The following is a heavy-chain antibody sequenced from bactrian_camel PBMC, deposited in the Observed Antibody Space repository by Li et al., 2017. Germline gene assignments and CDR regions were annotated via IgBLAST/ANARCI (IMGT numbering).Heavy chain of an antibody. Sequence: VQLVESGGGSVQAGGSLRLSCAASGFITTNYCMGWFRQAPGKEREGVVRIYTGSGNTYYADSVKGRFTISQDNAKNTVYLQMNSLKPEDTAMYYCAARGPYCYTKLSVADFTYWGQGTQVTVS. CDR2: IYTGSGNT. J-gene: IGHJ6*01. CDR1: GFITTNYC. V-gene: IGHV3S40*01. D-gene: IGHD2*01. CDR3: AARGPYCYTKLSVADFTY.